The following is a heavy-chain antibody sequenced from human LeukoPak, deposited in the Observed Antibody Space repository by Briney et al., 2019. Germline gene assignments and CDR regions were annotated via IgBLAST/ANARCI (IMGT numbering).Heavy chain of an antibody. D-gene: IGHD3-22*01. V-gene: IGHV3-7*01. J-gene: IGHJ4*02. Sequence: PGGSLRLSCAASGFTFSSYWMSWVRQAPGKGLEWVANIKQDGSEKYYVDSVKGRFTISRDNAKKSLYLQMNSLRAEDTAVYYCARDQYYYDSSGYYYEYWGQGTLVTVSS. CDR2: IKQDGSEK. CDR3: ARDQYYYDSSGYYYEY. CDR1: GFTFSSYW.